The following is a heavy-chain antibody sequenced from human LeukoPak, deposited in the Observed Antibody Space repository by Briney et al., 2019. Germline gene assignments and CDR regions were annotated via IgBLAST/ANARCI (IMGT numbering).Heavy chain of an antibody. Sequence: SETLPLTCAVYGGSLSGPWWSWIRQSPAKGLEWIGEINQSGNTNYDPSLKSRVTMSIDTSKNQFSLKLRAVTAADRAVYYCARVWDPQLYYWGRGTLVTVSS. CDR1: GGSLSGPW. CDR3: ARVWDPQLYY. CDR2: INQSGNT. D-gene: IGHD1-26*01. J-gene: IGHJ4*02. V-gene: IGHV4-34*01.